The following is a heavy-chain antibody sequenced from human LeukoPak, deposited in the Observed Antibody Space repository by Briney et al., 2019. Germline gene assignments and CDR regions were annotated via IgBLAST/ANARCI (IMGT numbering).Heavy chain of an antibody. J-gene: IGHJ4*02. D-gene: IGHD2-21*02. Sequence: GGSLRLSCAASGFTVSSNYMSWVRQAPGKGLEWVSAISGSGGSTYYADSVKGRFTVYRDNSKNTLYLQMNSLRAEDTAVYYCAKERNIVVVTATTNWGQGTLVTVSS. CDR3: AKERNIVVVTATTN. CDR2: ISGSGGST. V-gene: IGHV3-23*01. CDR1: GFTVSSNY.